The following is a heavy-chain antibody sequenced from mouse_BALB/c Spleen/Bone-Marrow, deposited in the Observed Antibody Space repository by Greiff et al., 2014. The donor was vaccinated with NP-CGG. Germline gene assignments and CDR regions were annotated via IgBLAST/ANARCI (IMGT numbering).Heavy chain of an antibody. Sequence: QVQLQQSGPQLVRPGASVKISCKASGYSFTSHWMHWVKQRPGQGLEWIGMIDPSDSETRLNQKFKDEATLTVDKSSSTAYMQLSSPTSEDSAVYYCASPSDGNPFAYWGQGTLVTVSA. V-gene: IGHV1S127*01. CDR3: ASPSDGNPFAY. J-gene: IGHJ3*01. CDR1: GYSFTSHW. D-gene: IGHD2-1*01. CDR2: IDPSDSET.